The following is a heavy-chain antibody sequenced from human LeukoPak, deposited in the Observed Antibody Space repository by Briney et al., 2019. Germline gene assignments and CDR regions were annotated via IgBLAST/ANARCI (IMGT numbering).Heavy chain of an antibody. CDR3: ARGSGQLGSFDY. D-gene: IGHD1-26*01. CDR2: ISYDGSNK. V-gene: IGHV3-30*04. J-gene: IGHJ4*02. CDR1: GFTFSSYA. Sequence: GGSLRLSCAASGFTFSSYAMHWVRQAPGKGLEWVAVISYDGSNKYHADSVKGRFTISRDNSKNTLYLQMNSLRAEDTAVYYCARGSGQLGSFDYWGQGTLVTVSS.